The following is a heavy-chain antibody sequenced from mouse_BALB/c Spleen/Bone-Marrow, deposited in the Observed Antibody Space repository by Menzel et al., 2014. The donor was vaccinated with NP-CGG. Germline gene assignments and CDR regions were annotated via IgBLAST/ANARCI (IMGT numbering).Heavy chain of an antibody. CDR3: SRGDGYYDYVMDY. V-gene: IGHV1S81*02. CDR1: GYTLTSYH. D-gene: IGHD2-3*01. CDR2: INPSSGGT. Sequence: QVQLQQSGAELVKPGASVKLSCKASGYTLTSYHIYWVKQRPGQGLEWIGGINPSSGGTNFNEKFKSKATLTVDKSSSTAYMQLSSLTSEDSAVYYCSRGDGYYDYVMDYWGQGTSVTVSS. J-gene: IGHJ4*01.